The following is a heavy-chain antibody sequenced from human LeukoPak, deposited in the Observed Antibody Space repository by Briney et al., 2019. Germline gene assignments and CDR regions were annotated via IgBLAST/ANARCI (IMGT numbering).Heavy chain of an antibody. CDR1: GYTFTSYY. D-gene: IGHD3-22*01. J-gene: IGHJ4*02. CDR3: ARYGASSGYNREAFDY. Sequence: GASVKVSCKASGYTFTSYYMHWVRQAPGQGLEWMGIINPSGGSTSYAQKFQGRVTMTRDTSTGTVYMELSSLRSEDTAVYYCARYGASSGYNREAFDYWGQGTLVTVSS. CDR2: INPSGGST. V-gene: IGHV1-46*01.